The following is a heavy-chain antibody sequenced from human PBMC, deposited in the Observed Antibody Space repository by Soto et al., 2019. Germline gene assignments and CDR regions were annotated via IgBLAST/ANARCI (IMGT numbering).Heavy chain of an antibody. J-gene: IGHJ4*02. Sequence: EVQLAESGGGMVQPGGSLRLSCVASGFTFSSYDMHWVRQAPGKGLEYVSSISSNGGTTYYGNSVKGRFTISRDNSKKTLYLQRGRLRAEDMAVYYCVRRVSGNYDYWGQGTLVTVSS. CDR2: ISSNGGTT. V-gene: IGHV3-64*01. D-gene: IGHD1-7*01. CDR1: GFTFSSYD. CDR3: VRRVSGNYDY.